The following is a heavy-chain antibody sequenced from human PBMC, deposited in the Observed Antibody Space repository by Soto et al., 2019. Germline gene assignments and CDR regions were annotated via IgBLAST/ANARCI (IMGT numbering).Heavy chain of an antibody. D-gene: IGHD1-26*01. V-gene: IGHV3-23*04. CDR1: GFTFSTYA. CDR3: AKGVGAKRYYFDY. CDR2: ISGSGGST. Sequence: EVQLVESGGGLVQPGGSLRLACAASGFTFSTYAMTWFRQAPGKGLEWVSGISGSGGSTYHADSVKGRFTISRDSSKTTVYLQMNSLRAEDTAVYYCAKGVGAKRYYFDYWGQGTLVTVSS. J-gene: IGHJ4*02.